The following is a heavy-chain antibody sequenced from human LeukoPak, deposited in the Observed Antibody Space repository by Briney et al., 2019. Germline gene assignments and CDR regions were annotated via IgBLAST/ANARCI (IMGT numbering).Heavy chain of an antibody. CDR2: IIPIFGTA. CDR1: GGTFSSYA. Sequence: SVKVSCKASGGTFSSYAISWVRQAPGQGLEWMGGIIPIFGTANYAQKFQGRVTITADKSTSTAYMELSSLRSEDTAVYYCAKEGGSGSYLFGPDYWGQGTLVTVSS. V-gene: IGHV1-69*06. CDR3: AKEGGSGSYLFGPDY. D-gene: IGHD1-26*01. J-gene: IGHJ4*02.